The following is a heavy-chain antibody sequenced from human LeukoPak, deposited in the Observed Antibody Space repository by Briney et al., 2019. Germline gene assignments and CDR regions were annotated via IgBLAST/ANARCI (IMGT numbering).Heavy chain of an antibody. J-gene: IGHJ4*02. Sequence: GSLRLSCAASGFTFSNAWMSWVRQPPGKGLEWIGEINHSGSTNYNPSLKSRVTISVDTSKNQFSLKLSSVTAADTAVYYCARFRRLWYGVDYWGQGTLVTVSS. CDR1: GFTFSNAW. V-gene: IGHV4-34*01. D-gene: IGHD4-17*01. CDR2: INHSGST. CDR3: ARFRRLWYGVDY.